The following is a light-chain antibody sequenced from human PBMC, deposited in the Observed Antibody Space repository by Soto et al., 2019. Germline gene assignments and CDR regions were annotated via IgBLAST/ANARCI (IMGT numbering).Light chain of an antibody. CDR2: EVS. CDR1: SSDVGSYNL. J-gene: IGLJ1*01. V-gene: IGLV2-23*02. Sequence: QSARTQPASVSGAPGQSITISCTGTSSDVGSYNLVSWYQQHPGKAPKLMIYEVSKRPSGVSNRFSVSKSGDTASLTISGLQAEDESDYYCCSYAGSRSYVFGTGTKVPV. CDR3: CSYAGSRSYV.